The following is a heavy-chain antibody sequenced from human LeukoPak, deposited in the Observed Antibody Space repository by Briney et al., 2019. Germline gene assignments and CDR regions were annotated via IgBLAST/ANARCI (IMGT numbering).Heavy chain of an antibody. CDR3: ARFFDSSGVYDY. V-gene: IGHV4-59*01. J-gene: IGHJ4*02. Sequence: SETLSLTCAVYGGSFSGYYWSWIRQPPGKGLEWIGYIYYSGSTNYNPSLKSRVTISVDTSKNQFSLKLSSVTAADTAVYYCARFFDSSGVYDYWGQGTLVTVSS. CDR2: IYYSGST. CDR1: GGSFSGYY. D-gene: IGHD3-22*01.